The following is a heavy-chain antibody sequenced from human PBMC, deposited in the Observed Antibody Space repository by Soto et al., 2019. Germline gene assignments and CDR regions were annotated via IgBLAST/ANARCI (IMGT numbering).Heavy chain of an antibody. V-gene: IGHV6-1*01. Sequence: SQTLSLTCAISWYSVSINSSAFNLIRHSPSRVLEFLGRTYYSSKWYNDYAVSLKSIITIKPDTSKNQFSLQLNSVTPEDTAVYYCARVGVVVVLPDDAFDIWGKGQMVTVSS. CDR1: WYSVSINSSA. D-gene: IGHD2-2*01. CDR2: TYYSSKWYN. CDR3: ARVGVVVVLPDDAFDI. J-gene: IGHJ3*02.